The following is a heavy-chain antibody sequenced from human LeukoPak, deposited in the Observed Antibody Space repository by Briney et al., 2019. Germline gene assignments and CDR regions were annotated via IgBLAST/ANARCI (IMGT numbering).Heavy chain of an antibody. D-gene: IGHD1-26*01. J-gene: IGHJ6*02. Sequence: ESSETLSLTCTVPGGSISSSSYYWGWIRQPPGKGLEWIGSIYYSGSTYYNPSLKSRVTISVDTSKNQFSLKLSFVTAADTAVYYCAREGREGYGMDVWGQGTTVTVSS. CDR1: GGSISSSSYY. V-gene: IGHV4-39*02. CDR3: AREGREGYGMDV. CDR2: IYYSGST.